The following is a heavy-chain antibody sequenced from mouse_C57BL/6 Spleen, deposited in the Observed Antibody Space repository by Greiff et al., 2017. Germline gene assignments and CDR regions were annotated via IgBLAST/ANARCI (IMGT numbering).Heavy chain of an antibody. Sequence: VQLQQSGPELVKPGASVKISCKASGYSFTGYYMNWVKQSPEKSLEWIGEINPSTGGTTYNQKFKAKATLTVDKSSSTAYMQLKSLTSEDSAVYYCARYAGYAMDYWGQGTSVTVSS. V-gene: IGHV1-42*01. J-gene: IGHJ4*01. CDR2: INPSTGGT. CDR1: GYSFTGYY. CDR3: ARYAGYAMDY.